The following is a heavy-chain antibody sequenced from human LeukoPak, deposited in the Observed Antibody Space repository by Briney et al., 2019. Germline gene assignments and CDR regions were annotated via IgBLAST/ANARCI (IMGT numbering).Heavy chain of an antibody. CDR3: ARDGAAAGAETFDY. V-gene: IGHV3-21*01. D-gene: IGHD6-13*01. J-gene: IGHJ4*02. CDR2: ISSSSRYI. Sequence: GGSLRLSCAASGFTFSNAWMSWGRQAPGKGLEWVSSISSSSRYIYYADSVKGRFTISRDNAKNSLYLQMNSLRAEDTAVYYCARDGAAAGAETFDYWGQGTLVTVSS. CDR1: GFTFSNAW.